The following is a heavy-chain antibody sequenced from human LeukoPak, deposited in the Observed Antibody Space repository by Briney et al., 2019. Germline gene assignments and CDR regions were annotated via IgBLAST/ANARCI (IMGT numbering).Heavy chain of an antibody. CDR2: IKQDGNEK. V-gene: IGHV3-7*01. CDR1: GFTFSRYW. Sequence: GGSLRLSCASSGFTFSRYWMSWVRQAPGKGLEWVANIKQDGNEKYYVDSVKGRFTISRDNAKNSLYLQMNSLRAEDTAVYYCARPGYYYYYMDVWGKGTTVTISS. J-gene: IGHJ6*03. CDR3: ARPGYYYYYMDV.